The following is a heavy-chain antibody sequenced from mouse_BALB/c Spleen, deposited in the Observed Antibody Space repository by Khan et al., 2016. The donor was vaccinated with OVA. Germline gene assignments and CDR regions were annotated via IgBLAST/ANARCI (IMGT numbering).Heavy chain of an antibody. CDR1: GYSLTRYG. CDR2: IWAGGST. J-gene: IGHJ2*01. V-gene: IGHV2-9*02. CDR3: ARSKYLARY. Sequence: QVQLQQSGPGLVAPSQSLSITCTVYGYSLTRYGVHWVRPPPGKGLEWLGLIWAGGSTYYNWALMSRLSISIDNSKGLFFLIMNSLQTDDTALYYCARSKYLARYWGQGTTLTVSS. D-gene: IGHD3-3*01.